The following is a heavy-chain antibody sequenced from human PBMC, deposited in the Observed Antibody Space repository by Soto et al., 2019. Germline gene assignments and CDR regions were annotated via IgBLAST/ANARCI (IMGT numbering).Heavy chain of an antibody. Sequence: EVQLVESGGGLVQPGGSLRLSCTASGFTFSDSWMTWVRQAPGKGLEWVARIKPDESEKKYADSVKGRFSISGENAKNSMYLQMDSLRGEDTAVYYCVRGGSNYASWGQGTLVTVSS. CDR2: IKPDESEK. CDR1: GFTFSDSW. V-gene: IGHV3-7*01. J-gene: IGHJ5*02. D-gene: IGHD4-4*01. CDR3: VRGGSNYAS.